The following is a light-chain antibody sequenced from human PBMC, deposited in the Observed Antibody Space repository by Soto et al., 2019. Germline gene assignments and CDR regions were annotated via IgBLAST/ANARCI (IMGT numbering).Light chain of an antibody. V-gene: IGKV3-15*01. CDR2: GAS. J-gene: IGKJ4*01. Sequence: ERLMTHSPVALSVSPVERATLCCRASRSLRSGDLAWYQQIPGQAPRLVIYGASTRATGIPARFSGSGSGTEFTLTISSLQSEDFGVYYCQQYKHWPRLTFCGGTKVDIK. CDR3: QQYKHWPRLT. CDR1: RSLRSGD.